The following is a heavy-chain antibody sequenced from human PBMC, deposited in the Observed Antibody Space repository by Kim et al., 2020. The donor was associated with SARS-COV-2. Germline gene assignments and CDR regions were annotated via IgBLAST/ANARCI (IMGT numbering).Heavy chain of an antibody. V-gene: IGHV3-74*01. CDR2: DRMTP. D-gene: IGHD6-19*01. CDR3: AAVTGTVN. Sequence: DRMTPHYADSVKGRFTISRDNAKNTLYLQMNSLRVEDTAVYHCAAVTGTVNWGQGTLVIVSS. J-gene: IGHJ4*02.